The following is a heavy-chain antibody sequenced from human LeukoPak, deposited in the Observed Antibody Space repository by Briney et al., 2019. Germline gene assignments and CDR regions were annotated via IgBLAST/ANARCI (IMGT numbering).Heavy chain of an antibody. CDR3: ARESFGDYYIDY. V-gene: IGHV3-30-3*01. Sequence: GGSLRLSCAASGFTFSSYWMSWIRQAPGKGLEWVAVVSNDGNKKYYGDSVKGRFTISRDQSKNTLYLQMNSLRAEDTALYYCARESFGDYYIDYWGQGTLVTVSS. J-gene: IGHJ4*02. D-gene: IGHD4-17*01. CDR1: GFTFSSYW. CDR2: VSNDGNKK.